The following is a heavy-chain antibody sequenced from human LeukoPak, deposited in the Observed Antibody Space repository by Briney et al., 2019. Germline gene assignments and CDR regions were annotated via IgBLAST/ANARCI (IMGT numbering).Heavy chain of an antibody. J-gene: IGHJ5*02. Sequence: GRSLRLSCAASGFSFSSYGMHWVRQAPDKGLEWVAIISYDGSNKYYADSVKGRFTVSRDNSKNTLYLQMNSLRAEDTAVYYCARTRTLPIAGGFDTWGQGSLVTVSS. V-gene: IGHV3-30*03. CDR2: ISYDGSNK. CDR3: ARTRTLPIAGGFDT. CDR1: GFSFSSYG. D-gene: IGHD3-16*01.